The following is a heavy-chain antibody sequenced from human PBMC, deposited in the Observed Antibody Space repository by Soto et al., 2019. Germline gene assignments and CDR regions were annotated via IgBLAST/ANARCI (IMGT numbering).Heavy chain of an antibody. CDR1: GYTFTSYY. CDR3: ARDSLWLRWPEEIFDY. CDR2: INPSGGST. Sequence: QVQLVQSGAEVKKPGASVKVSCKASGYTFTSYYMHWVRQAPGQGLEWMGIINPSGGSTSYAQKFQGRVTMTRYTSTSTVYMELSSLRSEDTAVYYCARDSLWLRWPEEIFDYWGQGTLVTVSS. J-gene: IGHJ4*02. D-gene: IGHD2-21*01. V-gene: IGHV1-46*03.